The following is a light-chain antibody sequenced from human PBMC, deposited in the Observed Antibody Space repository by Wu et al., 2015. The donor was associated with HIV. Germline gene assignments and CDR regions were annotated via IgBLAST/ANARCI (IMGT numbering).Light chain of an antibody. CDR1: QSVGSN. Sequence: EVVMTQSPATQSVSPGERVTLSCRASQSVGSNLAWYQQKPGQAPRLLISGASNRAAGVPARFSGSRSGTDFTLSVSSLQSEDFAIYYCQQYDFXPRTFGPGTRVEIK. CDR2: GAS. CDR3: QQYDFXPRT. J-gene: IGKJ1*01. V-gene: IGKV3-15*01.